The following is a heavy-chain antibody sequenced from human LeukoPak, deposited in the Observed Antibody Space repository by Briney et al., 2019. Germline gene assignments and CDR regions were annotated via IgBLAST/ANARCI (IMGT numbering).Heavy chain of an antibody. CDR3: ARVALRYFDWLLNYYYMDV. D-gene: IGHD3-9*01. V-gene: IGHV1-18*03. CDR1: VDTFTSYG. J-gene: IGHJ6*03. CDR2: ISAYNGNT. Sequence: ASVKVSCKASVDTFTSYGISWGREAPGQGLEWMGWISAYNGNTNYAQKLQGRVTMTTDTSTSTAYMELRSLRSDDMAVYYCARVALRYFDWLLNYYYMDVWGKGTTVTISS.